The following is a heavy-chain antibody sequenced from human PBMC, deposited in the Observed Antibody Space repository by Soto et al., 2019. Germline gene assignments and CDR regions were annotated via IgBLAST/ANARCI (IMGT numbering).Heavy chain of an antibody. CDR3: ARDLDSSGYYRNWFDP. D-gene: IGHD3-22*01. V-gene: IGHV1-3*01. CDR1: GYTFDSYD. CDR2: INAGNGNT. Sequence: GSSVRVSCTPSGYTFDSYDINTARPPPRQRLEWMGWINAGNGNTKYSQKFQGRVTITRDTSASTAYMELSSLRSEDTAVYYCARDLDSSGYYRNWFDPWGQGTLVTIS. J-gene: IGHJ5*02.